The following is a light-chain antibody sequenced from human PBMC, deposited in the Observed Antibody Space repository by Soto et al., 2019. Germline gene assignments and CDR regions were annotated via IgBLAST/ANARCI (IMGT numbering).Light chain of an antibody. CDR1: SSDVGGYDY. J-gene: IGLJ1*01. CDR3: SSYTINNSRV. CDR2: DVS. Sequence: QSVLTQPASVSGSPGQSITICCTGASSDVGGYDYVSWYQQHPGKAPKVMIYDVSDRPSGVSNRFSGSKSGNTASLTISGLQAEDEADYYCSSYTINNSRVFGAGTKVTVL. V-gene: IGLV2-14*01.